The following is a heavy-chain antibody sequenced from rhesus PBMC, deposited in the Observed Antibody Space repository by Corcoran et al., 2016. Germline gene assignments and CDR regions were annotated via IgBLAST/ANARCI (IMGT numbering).Heavy chain of an antibody. CDR3: AREEAAAGTHSLDV. Sequence: QVQLQESGPGLVKPSETLSLTCAVSGASIRDNYYCTWVRQPPGKGLGWIGNIHGGGGSTDYNPSLKSRVTIEIDTYKNPFSLKLNSVTAADTAVYYCAREEAAAGTHSLDVWGRGVLVTVSS. J-gene: IGHJ5-2*02. D-gene: IGHD6-31*01. CDR2: IHGGGGST. V-gene: IGHV4-106*01. CDR1: GASIRDNYY.